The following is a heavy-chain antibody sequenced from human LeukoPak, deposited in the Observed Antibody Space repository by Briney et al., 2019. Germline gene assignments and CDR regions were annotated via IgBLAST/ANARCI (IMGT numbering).Heavy chain of an antibody. Sequence: SETLSLTCTVSGGSISSTSYYWGWIRQPPGKGLEWIGSINYSGSTYYNPSLKSRVTISVDTSKNQFSLKLSSVTAADTSVYYCARKGWLQLRNWFDPWGQGTPVTVSS. CDR2: INYSGST. CDR3: ARKGWLQLRNWFDP. D-gene: IGHD5-24*01. J-gene: IGHJ5*02. V-gene: IGHV4-39*01. CDR1: GGSISSTSYY.